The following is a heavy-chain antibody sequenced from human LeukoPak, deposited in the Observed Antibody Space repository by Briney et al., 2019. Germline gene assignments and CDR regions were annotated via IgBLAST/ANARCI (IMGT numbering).Heavy chain of an antibody. CDR1: GYTFSSCA. CDR3: ARDKGTTTWTAIFDY. CDR2: ISYDGGNE. Sequence: GRSLRLSCAASGYTFSSCAMHWVRQAPGKGLEWVAVISYDGGNEFYADSVKGRFSISRDNSKSTVYLQMNSLRTEDTAVYYCARDKGTTTWTAIFDYWGQGTLVTASS. D-gene: IGHD2/OR15-2a*01. J-gene: IGHJ4*02. V-gene: IGHV3-30*04.